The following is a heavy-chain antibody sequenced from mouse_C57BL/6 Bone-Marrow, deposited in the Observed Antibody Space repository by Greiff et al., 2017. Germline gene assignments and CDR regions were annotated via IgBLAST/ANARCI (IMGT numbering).Heavy chain of an antibody. CDR1: GYSITSGYY. D-gene: IGHD2-2*01. Sequence: EVQLQESGPGLVKPSQSLSLTCSVTGYSITSGYYWNWIRQFPGNKLEWMGYISYDGSNNYNPSLKNRISITRDTSKNQFFLKLNSVTTEDTATYYCARGGLDLYYAMDYWGQGTSVTVSS. CDR2: ISYDGSN. CDR3: ARGGLDLYYAMDY. J-gene: IGHJ4*01. V-gene: IGHV3-6*01.